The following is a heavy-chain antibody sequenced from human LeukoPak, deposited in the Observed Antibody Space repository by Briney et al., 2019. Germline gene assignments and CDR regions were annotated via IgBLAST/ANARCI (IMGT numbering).Heavy chain of an antibody. CDR2: ISWNSGSI. Sequence: GRSLRLSCAASRFTFDDYAMHWVRQAPGKGLEWVSGISWNSGSIGYADSVKGRFTISRDNAKNSLYLQMNSLRAEDMALYYCARAVAGYFDYSGQGTLVTVSS. CDR3: ARAVAGYFDY. D-gene: IGHD6-19*01. CDR1: RFTFDDYA. V-gene: IGHV3-9*03. J-gene: IGHJ4*02.